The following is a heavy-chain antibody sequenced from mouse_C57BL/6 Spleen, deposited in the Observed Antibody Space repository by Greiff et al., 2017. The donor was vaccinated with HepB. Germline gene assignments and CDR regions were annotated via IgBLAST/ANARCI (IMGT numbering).Heavy chain of an antibody. CDR1: GFTFSSYG. V-gene: IGHV5-6*01. D-gene: IGHD1-1*01. J-gene: IGHJ1*03. Sequence: DVQLVESGGDLVKPGGSLKLSCAASGFTFSSYGMSWVRQTPDKRLEWVATLSSGGSYTYYPDSVKGRFTISRDNAKNTLYLQMSSLKSEDTAMYYCSRRGTTVVDWYFDVWGTGTTVTVA. CDR3: SRRGTTVVDWYFDV. CDR2: LSSGGSYT.